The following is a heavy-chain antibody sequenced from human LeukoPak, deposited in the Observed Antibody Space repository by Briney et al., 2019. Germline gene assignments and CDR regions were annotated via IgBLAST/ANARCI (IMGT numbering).Heavy chain of an antibody. CDR3: AREMDYYGMDV. J-gene: IGHJ6*02. CDR1: GFTFSSYS. V-gene: IGHV3-48*01. D-gene: IGHD2-8*01. Sequence: GESLKISCAASGFTFSSYSMNWVRQAPGKGLEWVSYISSSSSTIYYADSVKGRFTISRDNAKNSLYLQMNSLRAEDTAVYYCAREMDYYGMDVWGQGTTVTVSS. CDR2: ISSSSSTI.